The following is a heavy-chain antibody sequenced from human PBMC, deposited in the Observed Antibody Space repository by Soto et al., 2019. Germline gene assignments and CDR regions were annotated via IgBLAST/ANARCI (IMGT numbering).Heavy chain of an antibody. CDR3: ARVGGYCSASSCHFHYYYGLDV. CDR2: ISANNGNT. D-gene: IGHD2-15*01. V-gene: IGHV1-18*01. CDR1: GYTFSNYG. Sequence: GASVKVSCKASGYTFSNYGISWVRQAPGQGLEWVGWISANNGNTKNAQKVQGRVTMTTDTSTSTAYMELRSLRSDDTAVYYCARVGGYCSASSCHFHYYYGLDVWGQGTTVTVS. J-gene: IGHJ6*02.